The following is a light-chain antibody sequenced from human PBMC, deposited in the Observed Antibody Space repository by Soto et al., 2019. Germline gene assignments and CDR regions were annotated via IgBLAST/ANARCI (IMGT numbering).Light chain of an antibody. V-gene: IGLV2-14*03. CDR1: SIDVGHPYNY. CDR3: MSYIASTSTHWV. J-gene: IGLJ3*02. Sequence: QPVVTQPASVSGSPGQSITISCTGTSIDVGHPYNYVSWYQQYPGKAPKLLILGVSNRPSGISGRFSGSKSGNTASLTISGLQPEYEADYYCMSYIASTSTHWVLGGGTKLTVL. CDR2: GVS.